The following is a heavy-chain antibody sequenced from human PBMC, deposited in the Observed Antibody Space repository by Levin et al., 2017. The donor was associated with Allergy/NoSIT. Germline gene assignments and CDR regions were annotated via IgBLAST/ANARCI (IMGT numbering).Heavy chain of an antibody. CDR3: AREITMVRGVMAGDV. CDR1: GGTFSSYA. D-gene: IGHD3-10*01. Sequence: SVKVSCKASGGTFSSYAISWVRQAPGQGLEWMGGIIPIFGTANYAQKFQGRVTITADESTSTAYMELSSLRSEDTAVYYCAREITMVRGVMAGDVWGQGTTVTVSS. J-gene: IGHJ6*02. V-gene: IGHV1-69*13. CDR2: IIPIFGTA.